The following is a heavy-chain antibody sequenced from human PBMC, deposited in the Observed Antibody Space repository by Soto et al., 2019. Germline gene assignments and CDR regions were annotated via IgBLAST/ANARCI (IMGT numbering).Heavy chain of an antibody. CDR1: GFTVSSNY. D-gene: IGHD3-10*01. CDR2: IYSGGST. Sequence: EVQLVESGGGLVQPGGSLRLSCAASGFTVSSNYMSWVRQAPGKGLEWVSVIYSGGSTYYADSVKGRFTISRDNSKNTLYLQMNSLRAEDTAVYYCARETVTMVRGVEYMDVWGKGNTVTVSS. CDR3: ARETVTMVRGVEYMDV. V-gene: IGHV3-66*01. J-gene: IGHJ6*03.